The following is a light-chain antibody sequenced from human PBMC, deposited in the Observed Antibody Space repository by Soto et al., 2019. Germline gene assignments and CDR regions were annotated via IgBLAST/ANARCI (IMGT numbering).Light chain of an antibody. J-gene: IGKJ1*01. V-gene: IGKV1-5*03. Sequence: DIQMTQSPSTLSASVGDRVTITCRASQRINSWLAWYQQNPGKAPNLLIYKTSTLESGVPSRFSGSGSGTKFTLTISSLQPDDFETYYCQQYDTSPWTFGQGTKVEIK. CDR1: QRINSW. CDR2: KTS. CDR3: QQYDTSPWT.